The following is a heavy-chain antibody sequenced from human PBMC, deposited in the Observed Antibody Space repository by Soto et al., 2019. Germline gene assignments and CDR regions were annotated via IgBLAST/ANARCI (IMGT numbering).Heavy chain of an antibody. Sequence: PSETLSLTCAVSGGSISSGGYSWSWIRQPPGKGLEWIGYIYHSGSTYYNPSLKSRVTISVDRSKNQFSLKLCSVTAADTAVYYCARGAQVVRDAFDIWGQGTMVTVSS. CDR3: ARGAQVVRDAFDI. CDR2: IYHSGST. J-gene: IGHJ3*02. D-gene: IGHD2-21*01. V-gene: IGHV4-30-2*01. CDR1: GGSISSGGYS.